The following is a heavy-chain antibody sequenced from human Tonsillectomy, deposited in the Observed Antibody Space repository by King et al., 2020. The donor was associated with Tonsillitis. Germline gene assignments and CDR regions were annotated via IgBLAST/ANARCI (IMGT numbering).Heavy chain of an antibody. J-gene: IGHJ6*02. CDR3: AKECGTAEDYYHGMDV. V-gene: IGHV3-23*04. CDR1: GFTFSSYA. CDR2: ISGSGGST. Sequence: VQLVESGGGLIQPGGSLRLSCAASGFTFSSYAMNWVRKAPGKGLEWVSSISGSGGSTDYADSVKGRFTISRDNSKNTLYLHMNSLRAEDTAIFYCAKECGTAEDYYHGMDVWGQGTTVTVSS.